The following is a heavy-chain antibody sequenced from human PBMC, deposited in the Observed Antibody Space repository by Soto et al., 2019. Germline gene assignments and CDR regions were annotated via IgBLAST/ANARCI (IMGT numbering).Heavy chain of an antibody. V-gene: IGHV5-51*01. Sequence: EVQLVQSGAEVKKPGESLKISCKGSGYSFTSYWIGWVRQMPGKGLEWMGIIYPGDSDTRYSPSFQGQVTISADKSISTAYLQWSSLKASDTAMYYCARAYYDILTGYYLSAFDIWGQGTMVTVSS. CDR2: IYPGDSDT. J-gene: IGHJ3*02. D-gene: IGHD3-9*01. CDR1: GYSFTSYW. CDR3: ARAYYDILTGYYLSAFDI.